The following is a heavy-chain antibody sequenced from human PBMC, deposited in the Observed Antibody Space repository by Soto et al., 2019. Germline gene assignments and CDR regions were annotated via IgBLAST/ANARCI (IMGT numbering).Heavy chain of an antibody. CDR2: IAYDGNTQ. CDR3: ARDLRGYSNYYYGMDV. D-gene: IGHD6-25*01. V-gene: IGHV3-30-3*01. Sequence: GGSLRLSCAASGFIFSGYAMHWVRQAPGKGLEWVAVIAYDGNTQYYADSVKGRFTISRDNSKNTLYLQMNSLRAEDTAVYYCARDLRGYSNYYYGMDVWGQGTTVTVSS. J-gene: IGHJ6*02. CDR1: GFIFSGYA.